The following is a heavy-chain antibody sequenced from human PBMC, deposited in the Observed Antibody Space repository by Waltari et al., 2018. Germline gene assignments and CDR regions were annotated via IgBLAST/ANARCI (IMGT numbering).Heavy chain of an antibody. CDR1: GFTFSNYG. CDR2: IWSDGTNE. J-gene: IGHJ4*02. CDR3: AKSPSYYCSTASCHLDY. Sequence: QVQLVESGGGVVQPGRSLRLSCAASGFTFSNYGMHWVRQGLGKGLEWVALIWSDGTNEKYAGSVKGRFTISRDNSKNTLYLQMNGLRAEDTAVYYCAKSPSYYCSTASCHLDYWGQGTLVTVSS. V-gene: IGHV3-33*06. D-gene: IGHD2-2*01.